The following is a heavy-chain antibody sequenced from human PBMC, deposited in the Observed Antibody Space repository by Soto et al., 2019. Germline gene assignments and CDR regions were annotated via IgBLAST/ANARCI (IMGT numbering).Heavy chain of an antibody. Sequence: QVQLVESGGGVVQPGRSLRLSCAASGFTLSSYAMHWVRQAPGKGLEWVAVIWNDGDKKYYADSVKVRFTISRDESKNTVYLHMRGLSGEDTGFYCCARGYGGAESGVVVPDIDFYSFDTWGQGTLVSVSS. CDR1: GFTLSSYA. CDR3: ARGYGGAESGVVVPDIDFYSFDT. CDR2: IWNDGDKK. J-gene: IGHJ4*02. D-gene: IGHD3-16*02. V-gene: IGHV3-33*01.